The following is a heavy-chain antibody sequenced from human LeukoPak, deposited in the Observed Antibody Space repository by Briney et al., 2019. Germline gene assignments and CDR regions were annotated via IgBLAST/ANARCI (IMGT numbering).Heavy chain of an antibody. CDR3: ARDGYSSSRDAFDI. Sequence: GGSLRLSCAASEFTFGTYGMHWVRQAPGKGLEWVSVIYSGGSTYYADSVKGRFTISRDNSKNTLYLQMNSLRAEDTAVYYCARDGYSSSRDAFDIWGQGTMVTVSS. CDR1: EFTFGTYG. J-gene: IGHJ3*02. CDR2: IYSGGST. V-gene: IGHV3-53*01. D-gene: IGHD6-13*01.